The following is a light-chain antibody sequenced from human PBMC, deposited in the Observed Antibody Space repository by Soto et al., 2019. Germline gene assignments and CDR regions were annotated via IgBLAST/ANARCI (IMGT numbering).Light chain of an antibody. V-gene: IGKV3-20*01. Sequence: EIVLTQSPGTLSLSPGERATLSCRASQSVSSSYLAWYQQKPGQAPRLLIYGASNRATGIPDRFSGSGSGTDFTLSISRLEPEDFAVYYCQQYGNSPPNTFGQGTRLEIK. CDR3: QQYGNSPPNT. CDR2: GAS. CDR1: QSVSSSY. J-gene: IGKJ5*01.